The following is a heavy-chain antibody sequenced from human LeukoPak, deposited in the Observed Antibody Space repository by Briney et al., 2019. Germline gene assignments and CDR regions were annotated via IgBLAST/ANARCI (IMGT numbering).Heavy chain of an antibody. CDR3: ARDLSDYGATRLDY. D-gene: IGHD4/OR15-4a*01. CDR2: ISSSSSTI. V-gene: IGHV3-48*01. CDR1: GFTFSSYS. J-gene: IGHJ4*02. Sequence: GGSLRPSCAASGFTFSSYSMNWVRQAPGKGLDWVSYISSSSSTIYYADSVKGRFTISRDNAKNSLYLQMNSLRAEDTAVYYCARDLSDYGATRLDYWGQGTLVTVSS.